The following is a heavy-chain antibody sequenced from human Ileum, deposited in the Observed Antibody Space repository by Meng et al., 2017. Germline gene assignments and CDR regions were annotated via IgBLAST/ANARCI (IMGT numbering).Heavy chain of an antibody. D-gene: IGHD6-19*01. CDR1: GVSISGYY. V-gene: IGHV4-59*01. CDR2: IHTSGTT. Sequence: SETLSLTCTVSGVSISGYYWSWIRQTPGKGLEWIAYIHTSGTTNYNPSLQSRVPISVDTSTNQFSLKLTSVTAADTAVYYCARDRIAVVGTNLAIWGQGAMVTVSS. CDR3: ARDRIAVVGTNLAI. J-gene: IGHJ3*02.